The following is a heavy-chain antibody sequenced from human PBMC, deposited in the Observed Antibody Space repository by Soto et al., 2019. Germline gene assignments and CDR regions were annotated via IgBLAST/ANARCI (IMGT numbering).Heavy chain of an antibody. V-gene: IGHV4-4*08. CDR2: IFYTGNA. D-gene: IGHD3-9*01. J-gene: IGHJ6*02. Sequence: QVELRESGPGLVKPSETVLLTCNVSGASMRSYSWTWMRQSPGKGLEWLGNIFYTGNANLNPSLRGPLNISVGPAKNQFSLTLTSVTAADTAVYYCPGDLRCCGMGVWGQGTTVTVSS. CDR1: GASMRSYS. CDR3: PGDLRCCGMGV.